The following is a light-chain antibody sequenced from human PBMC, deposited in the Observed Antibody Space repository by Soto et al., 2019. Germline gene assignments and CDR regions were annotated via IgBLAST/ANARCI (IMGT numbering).Light chain of an antibody. CDR2: EGS. V-gene: IGLV2-23*01. Sequence: QSVMTQPASVSGSPGHSIPISCTGTSSDIGSRNLVSWYQQHPGIAPKLIIYEGSRRPSGISHRFSGSRSGNTASLTIPGLRAEEEADYYCCSSANRGSFVFGTGTKVTVL. CDR3: CSSANRGSFV. CDR1: SSDIGSRNL. J-gene: IGLJ1*01.